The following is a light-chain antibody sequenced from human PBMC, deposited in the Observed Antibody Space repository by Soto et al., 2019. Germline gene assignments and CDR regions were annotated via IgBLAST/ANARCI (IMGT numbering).Light chain of an antibody. V-gene: IGLV1-40*01. Sequence: QSVLTQPPSVSGAPGQRVTISCTGSSSNIGAGYDVHWYQQLPGTAPKLLIYGNSNRPSGVPDRFSGSKSGTSASLAITGLQAEDEADYYCQSYDSSLSANYVFGTWNKVTAL. CDR1: SSNIGAGYD. CDR2: GNS. J-gene: IGLJ1*01. CDR3: QSYDSSLSANYV.